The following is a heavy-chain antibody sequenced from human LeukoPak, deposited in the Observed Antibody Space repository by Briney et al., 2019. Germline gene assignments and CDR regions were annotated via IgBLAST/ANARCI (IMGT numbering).Heavy chain of an antibody. CDR2: INPNSGAT. V-gene: IGHV1-2*02. D-gene: IGHD3-22*01. CDR3: ARSRVTMIPNLDY. Sequence: GASVKVSCKASGYTFTDYYIHWVRQAPGQGLEWMGWINPNSGATNSAQHFQGRVTMTRDTSVNTAYMELSRLTFDDTAVYFCARSRVTMIPNLDYWGQGILLTVSS. J-gene: IGHJ4*02. CDR1: GYTFTDYY.